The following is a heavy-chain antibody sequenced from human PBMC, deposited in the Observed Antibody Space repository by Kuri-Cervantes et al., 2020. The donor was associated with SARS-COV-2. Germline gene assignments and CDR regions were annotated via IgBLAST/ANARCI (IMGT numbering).Heavy chain of an antibody. CDR1: GYTFTSYA. CDR3: ARDSTRYFYYGMDV. J-gene: IGHJ6*02. CDR2: INAGNGNT. V-gene: IGHV1-3*01. Sequence: ASVKVSCKASGYTFTSYAMHWVRQAPGQRLEWMGWINAGNGNTKYSQKLQGRVTITRDTSASTAYMELNSLRSEDTAVYYCARDSTRYFYYGMDVWGQGTTVTVSS.